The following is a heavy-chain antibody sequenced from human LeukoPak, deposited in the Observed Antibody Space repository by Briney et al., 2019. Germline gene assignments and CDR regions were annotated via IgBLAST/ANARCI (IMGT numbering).Heavy chain of an antibody. V-gene: IGHV3-21*01. Sequence: NPGGSLRLSCAASGFTFSSYSMNWVRQAPGKGLEWVSSISSSSSYIYYADSVKGRFTISRDNAKNSLYLRMNSLRAEDTAVYYCARGSSSGWYDYWGQGTLVTVSS. CDR3: ARGSSSGWYDY. CDR1: GFTFSSYS. CDR2: ISSSSSYI. D-gene: IGHD6-19*01. J-gene: IGHJ4*02.